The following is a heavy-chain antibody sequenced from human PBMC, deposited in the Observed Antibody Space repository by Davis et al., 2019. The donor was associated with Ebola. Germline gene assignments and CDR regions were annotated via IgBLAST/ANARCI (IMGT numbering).Heavy chain of an antibody. J-gene: IGHJ4*02. Sequence: SETLSLTCTVPGGSISSYYWSWIRQPPGKGLEWIGYIYYSGSTNYNPSLKSRVTISVDTSKNQFSLKLSSVTAADTAVYYCAGDFDGDYSYWGQGTLVTVSS. CDR2: IYYSGST. CDR1: GGSISSYY. V-gene: IGHV4-59*01. D-gene: IGHD4-17*01. CDR3: AGDFDGDYSY.